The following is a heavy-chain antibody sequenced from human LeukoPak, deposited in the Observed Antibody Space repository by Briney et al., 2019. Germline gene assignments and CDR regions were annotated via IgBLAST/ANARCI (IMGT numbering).Heavy chain of an antibody. J-gene: IGHJ4*02. CDR1: GFTVSSNS. CDR3: ARDLGTKGGY. Sequence: GGSLRLSCTVSGFTVSSNSMSWVRQAPGKGLEWVSFIYSGGNTHYSDSVKGRFTISRDNSKNTLYLQMNSLRAEDTAVYYCARDLGTKGGYWGQGTLVTVSS. D-gene: IGHD7-27*01. V-gene: IGHV3-53*01. CDR2: IYSGGNT.